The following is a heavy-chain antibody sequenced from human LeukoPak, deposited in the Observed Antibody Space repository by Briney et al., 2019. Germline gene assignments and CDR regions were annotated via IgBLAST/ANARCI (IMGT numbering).Heavy chain of an antibody. CDR3: ASPSSWTYYFDY. CDR1: GYTFTSYA. D-gene: IGHD6-13*01. V-gene: IGHV1-3*01. Sequence: ASVNVSCKASGYTFTSYAMHWVRQAPGQRLEWMGWINAGNGNTKYSQKFQGRVTITRDTSASTAYMELSSLRSEDTAVYYCASPSSWTYYFDYWGQGTLVTVSS. CDR2: INAGNGNT. J-gene: IGHJ4*02.